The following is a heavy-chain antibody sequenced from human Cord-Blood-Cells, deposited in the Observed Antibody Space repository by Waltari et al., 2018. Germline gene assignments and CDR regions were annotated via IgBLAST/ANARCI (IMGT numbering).Heavy chain of an antibody. J-gene: IGHJ4*02. V-gene: IGHV4-34*01. CDR3: ASPRYCSSTSCYGGFDY. Sequence: QVQLQQWGAGLLKPSETLSLTCAVYGGSFSGYYWSWIRQPPGKGLEWIGEINHSGSTHYNPSLKSRDTRSVDTSKNQFSLKLGSVTAADTAVYYCASPRYCSSTSCYGGFDYWGQGTLVTVSS. CDR2: INHSGST. D-gene: IGHD2-2*01. CDR1: GGSFSGYY.